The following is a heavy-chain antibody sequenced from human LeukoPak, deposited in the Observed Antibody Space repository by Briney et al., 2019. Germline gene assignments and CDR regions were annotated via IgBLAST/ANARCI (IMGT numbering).Heavy chain of an antibody. CDR3: ARDGMVRGVSNWFDP. Sequence: GGSLRLSCAASGFTVTTNYMTWVRQAPGKGLEWVSIIYSGGYTDYADSVKGRFTISRDNSRNTLDLQMNSLRAEDTAVYYCARDGMVRGVSNWFDPWGQGTLVTVSS. J-gene: IGHJ5*02. CDR2: IYSGGYT. D-gene: IGHD3-10*01. CDR1: GFTVTTNY. V-gene: IGHV3-66*01.